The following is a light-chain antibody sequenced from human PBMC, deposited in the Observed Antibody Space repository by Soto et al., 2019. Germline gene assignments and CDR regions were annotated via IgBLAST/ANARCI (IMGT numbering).Light chain of an antibody. J-gene: IGKJ5*01. V-gene: IGKV3-15*01. CDR1: QSVSSN. CDR3: QQYNNWPPSIT. CDR2: GAS. Sequence: EIVMTQSPATLSVSPGERATLSCRASQSVSSNLAWYQQKPGQAPRLLIYGASTRATGIPARFSGCGSGTEFTLTISSLQSEDFAVYYCQQYNNWPPSITFGQGTRLEIK.